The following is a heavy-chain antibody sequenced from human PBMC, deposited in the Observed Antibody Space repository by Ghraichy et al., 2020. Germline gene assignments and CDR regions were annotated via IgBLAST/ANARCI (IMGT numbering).Heavy chain of an antibody. V-gene: IGHV3-23*01. CDR3: AKHVAYDYLNFFHA. Sequence: GGSLRLSCAASGFAFGAYAMSWVRQSPGQGLAWVALITGNGLSPYYIRSVEDRFTVSRDNSANMLYLQMDRLRAEDSAVYYCAKHVAYDYLNFFHAWGQGSQVIVSS. CDR1: GFAFGAYA. D-gene: IGHD5-12*01. CDR2: ITGNGLSP. J-gene: IGHJ5*02.